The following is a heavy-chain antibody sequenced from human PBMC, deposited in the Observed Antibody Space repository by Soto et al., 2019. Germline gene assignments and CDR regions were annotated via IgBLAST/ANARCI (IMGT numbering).Heavy chain of an antibody. V-gene: IGHV3-30*18. CDR2: ISYDGSNK. Sequence: QVQLVESGGGVVQPGRSLRLSCAASGFTFSSYGMHWVRQAPGKGLEWVAVISYDGSNKYYADSVKGRFTISRDNSKNTLYRQMNSLRAEDTAVYYCAKDPQPLSYYYYGMDVWGQGTTVTVSS. CDR3: AKDPQPLSYYYYGMDV. CDR1: GFTFSSYG. D-gene: IGHD2-2*01. J-gene: IGHJ6*02.